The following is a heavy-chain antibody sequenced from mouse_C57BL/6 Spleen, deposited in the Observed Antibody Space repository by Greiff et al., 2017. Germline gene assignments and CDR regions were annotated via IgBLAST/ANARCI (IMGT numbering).Heavy chain of an antibody. Sequence: EVMLVESGGGLVKPGGSLKLSCAASGFTFSSYAMSWVRQTPEKRLEWVATISDGGSYTYYPDNVKGRSTISRDNAKNNLYLQMSHLKSEDAAMYYCARDYDYDYFDYWGQGTTLTVSS. CDR2: ISDGGSYT. J-gene: IGHJ2*01. CDR3: ARDYDYDYFDY. V-gene: IGHV5-4*01. D-gene: IGHD2-4*01. CDR1: GFTFSSYA.